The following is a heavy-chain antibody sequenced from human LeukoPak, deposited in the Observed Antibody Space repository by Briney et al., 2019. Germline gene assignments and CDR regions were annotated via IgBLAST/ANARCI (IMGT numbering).Heavy chain of an antibody. V-gene: IGHV3-21*01. J-gene: IGHJ4*02. Sequence: GGSLRLSCAASGFTFSAFTMNWVRQAPGKGLEWVSSLSSGSNNIYYADSVKGRFTVSRDNAKNSLYLQMNSLRAEDTAVYYCARVSTAVSLAIDYWGQGTLVTVSS. CDR3: ARVSTAVSLAIDY. D-gene: IGHD6-13*01. CDR2: LSSGSNNI. CDR1: GFTFSAFT.